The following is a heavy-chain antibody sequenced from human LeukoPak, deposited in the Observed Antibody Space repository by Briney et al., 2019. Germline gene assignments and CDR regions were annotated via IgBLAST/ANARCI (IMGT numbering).Heavy chain of an antibody. CDR1: GGSISSGSYC. Sequence: SETLSLTCTVSGGSISSGSYCWSWIRQPAGKGLEWIGRIYTSGSTNYNPSLKSRVTISVDTSKNQFSLKLSSVTAADTAVYYYARVECSSTSCYFDYWGQGTLVTVSS. V-gene: IGHV4-61*02. CDR2: IYTSGST. J-gene: IGHJ4*02. CDR3: ARVECSSTSCYFDY. D-gene: IGHD2-2*01.